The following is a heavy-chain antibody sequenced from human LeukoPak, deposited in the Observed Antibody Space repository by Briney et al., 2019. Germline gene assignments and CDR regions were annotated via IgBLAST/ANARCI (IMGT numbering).Heavy chain of an antibody. CDR1: GGSFSGYY. Sequence: SETLSLTCAVYGGSFSGYYWSWIRQPPGKGLEWIGEINQSGSTNYNPSLKSRVTISVDTSKNQFSLKLSSVTAADTAVYYCARGRRYQLLSLLNWFDPWGQGTLVTVSS. D-gene: IGHD2-2*01. CDR3: ARGRRYQLLSLLNWFDP. CDR2: INQSGST. V-gene: IGHV4-34*01. J-gene: IGHJ5*02.